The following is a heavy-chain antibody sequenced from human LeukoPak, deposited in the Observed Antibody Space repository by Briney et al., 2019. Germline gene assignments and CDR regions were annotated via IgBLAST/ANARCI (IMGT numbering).Heavy chain of an antibody. J-gene: IGHJ4*02. CDR3: ARVPDSGFDY. CDR1: GFTFSSYS. V-gene: IGHV3-21*01. Sequence: PGGSLRLSCAATGFTFSSYSMNWVRQAPGKGLEWVSSISSSSSYIYYADSVKGRFTISRDNAKNSLYLQMNSLRAEDTAVYYCARVPDSGFDYWGQGTLVTVSS. D-gene: IGHD1-14*01. CDR2: ISSSSSYI.